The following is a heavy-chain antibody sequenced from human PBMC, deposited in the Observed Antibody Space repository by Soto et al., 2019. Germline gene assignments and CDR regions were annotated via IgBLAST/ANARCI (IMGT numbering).Heavy chain of an antibody. V-gene: IGHV3-30-3*01. CDR1: GFTFSSYA. Sequence: QVQLVESGGGVAQPGRSLRLSCAASGFTFSSYAMHWVRQAPGKGLEWVAVISYDGSNKYYADSVKGRFTISRDNSKNTLYLQMNSLRAEDTAVYYCASDRSQLLRYSWFDPWGQGTLVTVSS. CDR2: ISYDGSNK. CDR3: ASDRSQLLRYSWFDP. J-gene: IGHJ5*02. D-gene: IGHD2-2*01.